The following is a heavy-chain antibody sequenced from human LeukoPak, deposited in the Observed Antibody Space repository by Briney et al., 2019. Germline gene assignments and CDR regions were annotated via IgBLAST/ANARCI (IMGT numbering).Heavy chain of an antibody. J-gene: IGHJ4*02. CDR2: ISYDGSNE. Sequence: GGSLRLSCVASGFTFSSYGMHWVRQAPGKGLEWVAFISYDGSNENIADSVKGRFIISRDNSKNTLYLQMNSLRAEDTAVYYCAKGPAPRLGEFSYHALVDYWGQGTQVTVSS. V-gene: IGHV3-30*18. CDR1: GFTFSSYG. D-gene: IGHD3-16*02. CDR3: AKGPAPRLGEFSYHALVDY.